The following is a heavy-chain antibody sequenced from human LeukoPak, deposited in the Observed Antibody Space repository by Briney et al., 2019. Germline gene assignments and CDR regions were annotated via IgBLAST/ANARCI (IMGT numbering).Heavy chain of an antibody. CDR1: FCRSW. V-gene: IGHV3-7*01. J-gene: IGHJ6*03. Sequence: FCRSWMRWDRQKTGKGLEWVSNIKQDGSEKYYVDSVKGRFTISSDNAKNSLYLQMNSLSAEDTAVYYCASDNWYPPNYYYYMDVWGKGTTVTISS. D-gene: IGHD1-14*01. CDR2: IKQDGSEK. CDR3: ASDNWYPPNYYYYMDV.